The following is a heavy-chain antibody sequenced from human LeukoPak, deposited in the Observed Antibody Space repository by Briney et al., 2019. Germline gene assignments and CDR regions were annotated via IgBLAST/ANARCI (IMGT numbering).Heavy chain of an antibody. D-gene: IGHD3-9*01. CDR3: ARDTYYDILTGPSRLDV. Sequence: EGSLRLSCAASGFTFSSYSMNWVRQAPGKGLEWVSSISSSSSYIYYADSVKGRFTISRDNAKNSLYLQMNSLRAEDTAVYYCARDTYYDILTGPSRLDVWGKGPTVTVSS. V-gene: IGHV3-21*01. CDR1: GFTFSSYS. J-gene: IGHJ6*04. CDR2: ISSSSSYI.